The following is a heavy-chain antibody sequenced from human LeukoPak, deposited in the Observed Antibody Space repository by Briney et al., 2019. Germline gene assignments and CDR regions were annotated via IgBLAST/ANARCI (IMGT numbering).Heavy chain of an antibody. CDR3: ARGAPPYYYDSSGYYPRHPFDY. Sequence: PSETLPLTCAVYGGSFSGYYWSWIRQPPGKGLEWIGEINHSGSTNYNPSLKSRVTISVDTSKNQFSLKLSSVTAADTAVYYCARGAPPYYYDSSGYYPRHPFDYWGQGTLVTVSS. V-gene: IGHV4-34*01. CDR2: INHSGST. D-gene: IGHD3-22*01. J-gene: IGHJ4*02. CDR1: GGSFSGYY.